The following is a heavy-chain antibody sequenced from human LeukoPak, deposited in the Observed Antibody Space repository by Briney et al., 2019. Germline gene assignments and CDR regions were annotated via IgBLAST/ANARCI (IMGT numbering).Heavy chain of an antibody. J-gene: IGHJ6*02. Sequence: GGSLRLPCAASGFTFSTYAMSWVRQAPGKGLEWVSTISDSGGTTYYAESVEGRFTISRDNSKNTLYLHMNSLRAEDTALYYCVKYTIYYFGMDVWGQGTTVTVSS. CDR1: GFTFSTYA. D-gene: IGHD3-10*01. V-gene: IGHV3-23*01. CDR3: VKYTIYYFGMDV. CDR2: ISDSGGTT.